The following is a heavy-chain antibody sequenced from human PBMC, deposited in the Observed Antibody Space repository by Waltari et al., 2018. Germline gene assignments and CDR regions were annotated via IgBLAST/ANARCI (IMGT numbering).Heavy chain of an antibody. Sequence: VQLVESGGGLVMPGESLSLSWAVSGFTFSTGWMHWARQAPGKGLEWVGLIKSKIDGGTTAYGSFVNGRFTISRDDSTNKAYLQVNSLKTDDTDIYYCGDFTAFDYWGQGSLVTVSS. CDR2: IKSKIDGGTT. CDR1: GFTFSTGW. CDR3: GDFTAFDY. V-gene: IGHV3-15*01. J-gene: IGHJ4*02. D-gene: IGHD2-8*02.